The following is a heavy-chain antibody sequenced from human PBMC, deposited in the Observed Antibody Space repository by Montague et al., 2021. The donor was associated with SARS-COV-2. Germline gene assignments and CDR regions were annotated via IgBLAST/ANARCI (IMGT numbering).Heavy chain of an antibody. CDR2: IYHSGST. V-gene: IGHV4-38-2*02. CDR1: GYSISSGYY. Sequence: SETLSLTCTVAGYSISSGYYWGRIRQPPGKGLEWIGSIYHSGSTXYNPSLKSRVTISVDTSKNQFSLKLSSVTAADTAVYYCARSQDCSTTSCHFDYWGRGTLVTVSS. J-gene: IGHJ4*02. D-gene: IGHD2-2*01. CDR3: ARSQDCSTTSCHFDY.